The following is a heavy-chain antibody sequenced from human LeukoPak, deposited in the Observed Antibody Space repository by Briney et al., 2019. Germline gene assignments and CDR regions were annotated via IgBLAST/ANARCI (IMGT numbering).Heavy chain of an antibody. J-gene: IGHJ4*02. D-gene: IGHD6-13*01. CDR3: ARGYSSSFKRYFDY. CDR2: INPNSGAT. CDR1: GYTXTGYY. Sequence: GASVKVSCKASGYTXTGYYIHWVRQAPGQGLEWMGWINPNSGATNYAQNFQGRVTMARDTSISTTYMELSRLRSDDTAVYYCARGYSSSFKRYFDYWGQGALVTVSS. V-gene: IGHV1-2*02.